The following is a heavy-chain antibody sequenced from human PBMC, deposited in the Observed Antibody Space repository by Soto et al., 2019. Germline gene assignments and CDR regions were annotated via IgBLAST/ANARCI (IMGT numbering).Heavy chain of an antibody. CDR2: IYYSGST. CDR1: GGSISSSNYY. V-gene: IGHV4-39*02. CDR3: ARECSSTSCYGPGSTGGFDY. J-gene: IGHJ4*02. D-gene: IGHD2-2*01. Sequence: SETLSLTCTVSGGSISSSNYYWGWIRQPPGKGLEWIGSIYYSGSTYYNPSLKSRVTISVDTSKNQFSLKLSSVTAADTAVYYCARECSSTSCYGPGSTGGFDYWGQGT.